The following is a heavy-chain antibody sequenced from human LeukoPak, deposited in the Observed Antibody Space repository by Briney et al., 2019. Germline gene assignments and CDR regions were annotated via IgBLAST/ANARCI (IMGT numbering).Heavy chain of an antibody. V-gene: IGHV4-31*03. CDR1: GGSISGGAYY. CDR3: ARWRYWDTGGYFDY. CDR2: IYYSGNT. Sequence: SETLSLTCTVSGGSISGGAYYWSWIRQHPGKGLEWIGYIYYSGNTYYNPSLQSRVTISVDTSKNQFSLKLSSVTAADTAVYYCARWRYWDTGGYFDYWGQGTLVTVSS. D-gene: IGHD2-8*02. J-gene: IGHJ4*02.